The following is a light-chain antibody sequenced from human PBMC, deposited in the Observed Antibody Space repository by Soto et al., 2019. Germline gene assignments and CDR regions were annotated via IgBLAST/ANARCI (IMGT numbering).Light chain of an antibody. Sequence: SALTQPPSASGSPGQSVTISCTGTSSDVGGYNYVSWYQQHPGKAPKLMIYEVSKRPSGVPDRFSGSKSGNTASLTVSGLQAEDEADYYCSSYAGSNNFVFGTGTKGTVL. J-gene: IGLJ1*01. CDR3: SSYAGSNNFV. V-gene: IGLV2-8*01. CDR2: EVS. CDR1: SSDVGGYNY.